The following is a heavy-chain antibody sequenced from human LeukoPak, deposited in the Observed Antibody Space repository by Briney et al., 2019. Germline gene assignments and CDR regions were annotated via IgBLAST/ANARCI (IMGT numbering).Heavy chain of an antibody. V-gene: IGHV1-69*13. J-gene: IGHJ4*02. Sequence: SVKVSCKASGGTFSSYAISRVRQAPGQGLEWMGGIIPIFGTANYAQKFQGRVTITADESTSTAYMELSSLRSEDTAVYYCARMSDRRKSLIFWGQGTLVTVSS. CDR2: IIPIFGTA. CDR3: ARMSDRRKSLIF. CDR1: GGTFSSYA.